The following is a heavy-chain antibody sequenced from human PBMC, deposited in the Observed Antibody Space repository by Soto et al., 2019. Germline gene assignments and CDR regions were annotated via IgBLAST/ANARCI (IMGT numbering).Heavy chain of an antibody. D-gene: IGHD5-12*01. Sequence: EVQLLESGGGLVQPGGSLRLSCAASGFTFSSYAMSWVRQAPGKGLEWVSAISGSGGSTYYADSVKGRFTISRDNSKNTLYLQMNSLRAEDTAVYYCAKEGGWLQPGAYYFDYWGQGTLVTVSS. CDR1: GFTFSSYA. CDR3: AKEGGWLQPGAYYFDY. J-gene: IGHJ4*02. V-gene: IGHV3-23*01. CDR2: ISGSGGST.